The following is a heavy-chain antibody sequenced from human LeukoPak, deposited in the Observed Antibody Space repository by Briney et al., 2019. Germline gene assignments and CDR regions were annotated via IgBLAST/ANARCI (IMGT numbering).Heavy chain of an antibody. CDR3: AKWGDYDILTGYYVSDF. V-gene: IGHV3-23*01. D-gene: IGHD3-9*01. CDR1: GFIFRNYA. Sequence: QPGASLRLSCAASGFIFRNYAMSWVRQAPGKGLEWVSAITGSGDTTYYADSVKGRFTASRDNSKNTLYVEVNTLRAEDTAVYYCAKWGDYDILTGYYVSDFWGQGTLVTVSS. J-gene: IGHJ4*02. CDR2: ITGSGDTT.